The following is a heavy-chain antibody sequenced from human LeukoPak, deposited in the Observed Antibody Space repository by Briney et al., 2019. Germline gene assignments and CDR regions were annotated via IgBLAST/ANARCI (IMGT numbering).Heavy chain of an antibody. D-gene: IGHD3-10*01. Sequence: PSETLSLTCTVSGGSISSSSYYWGWIRQPPGTGLEWIGSIYYSGSTYYNPSLKSRVTISVDTSKNHFSVKLSSVTAADTAVYYCARRGITMVRGTFDYWGQGTLVTVSS. CDR1: GGSISSSSYY. CDR2: IYYSGST. V-gene: IGHV4-39*02. CDR3: ARRGITMVRGTFDY. J-gene: IGHJ4*02.